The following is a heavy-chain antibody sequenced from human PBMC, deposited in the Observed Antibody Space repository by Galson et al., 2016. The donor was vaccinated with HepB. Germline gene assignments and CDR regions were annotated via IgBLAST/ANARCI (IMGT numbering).Heavy chain of an antibody. V-gene: IGHV1-3*01. J-gene: IGHJ4*02. CDR2: INVGNGNT. CDR1: GYTFISYA. CDR3: VSGEDVRYLAWLSKNYFDS. D-gene: IGHD3-9*01. Sequence: SVKVSCKASGYTFISYAIHWVRQAPRQRLEWMGWINVGNGNTNYSQNFQGRVTITRDTSASTAYMELSSLRSEDTAVFYCVSGEDVRYLAWLSKNYFDSWGQGTLVTVSS.